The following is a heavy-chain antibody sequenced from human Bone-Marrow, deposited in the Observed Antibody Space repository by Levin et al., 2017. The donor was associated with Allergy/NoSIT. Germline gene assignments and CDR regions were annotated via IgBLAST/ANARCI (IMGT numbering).Heavy chain of an antibody. Sequence: LSLTCAASGFTFSSYGMHWVRQAPGKGLEWVAVIWYDGSNKYYADSVKGRFTISRDNSKNTLYLQMNSLRAEDTAVYYCAREVTDSSGWGYYFDYWGQGTLVTVSS. CDR2: IWYDGSNK. CDR3: AREVTDSSGWGYYFDY. CDR1: GFTFSSYG. V-gene: IGHV3-33*01. J-gene: IGHJ4*02. D-gene: IGHD6-19*01.